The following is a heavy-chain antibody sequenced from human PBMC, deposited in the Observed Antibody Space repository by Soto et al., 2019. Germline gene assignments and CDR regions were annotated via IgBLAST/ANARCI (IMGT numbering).Heavy chain of an antibody. Sequence: PGGSLRLSCAASGFTFSSYAMSWVRQAPGKGLEWVSAISGSGGSTYYADSVKGRFTISRDNSKNTLYLQMNSLRAEDTAVYYCAKNHHSSGWYETDDAFDIWGQGTMVTVSS. CDR3: AKNHHSSGWYETDDAFDI. CDR2: ISGSGGST. V-gene: IGHV3-23*01. J-gene: IGHJ3*02. CDR1: GFTFSSYA. D-gene: IGHD6-19*01.